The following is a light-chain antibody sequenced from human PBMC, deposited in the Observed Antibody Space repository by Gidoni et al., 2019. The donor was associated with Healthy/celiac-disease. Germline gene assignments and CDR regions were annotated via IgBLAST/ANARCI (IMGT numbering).Light chain of an antibody. CDR2: GAS. V-gene: IGKV3-20*01. CDR1: SY. J-gene: IGKJ1*01. Sequence: SYLAWYQQKPVQAPRLLIYGASSRATGIPDRFSGSGSGTDFTLTISRLEAEDLAVYYCQQYGSSPRTFGQGTKVEIK. CDR3: QQYGSSPRT.